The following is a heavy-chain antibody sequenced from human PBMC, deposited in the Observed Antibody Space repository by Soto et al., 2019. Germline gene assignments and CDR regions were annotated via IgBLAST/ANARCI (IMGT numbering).Heavy chain of an antibody. V-gene: IGHV3-23*01. Sequence: EVQLLESGGGLVQPGGSLRLSCAASGFTFSSYAMSWVRQAPGKGLEWVSAISGSGGSTDYADSVKGRFTISRDNSKNTLYLPMNSLRAEDTAVYYCAKRETASRAFDYWGQGTLVTVSS. CDR2: ISGSGGST. D-gene: IGHD1-26*01. CDR1: GFTFSSYA. J-gene: IGHJ4*02. CDR3: AKRETASRAFDY.